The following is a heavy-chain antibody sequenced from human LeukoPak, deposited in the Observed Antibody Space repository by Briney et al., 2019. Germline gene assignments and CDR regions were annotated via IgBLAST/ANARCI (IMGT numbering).Heavy chain of an antibody. J-gene: IGHJ4*02. CDR2: ISSSSSYI. V-gene: IGHV3-21*01. Sequence: GGSLRLSCAASGFTFSSYSMNWVRQAPGKGLEWVSSISSSSSYIYYADSVKGRFTISRDNAKNSLYLQMNSLRAEDTAVYYCARGIVVVPAADGLDYWGQGTLVTVSS. CDR3: ARGIVVVPAADGLDY. CDR1: GFTFSSYS. D-gene: IGHD2-2*01.